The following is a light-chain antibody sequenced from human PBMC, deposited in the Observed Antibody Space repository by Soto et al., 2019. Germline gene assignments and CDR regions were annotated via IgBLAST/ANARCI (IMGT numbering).Light chain of an antibody. CDR3: QQYNNWPPT. CDR1: QSVSSN. CDR2: GAS. Sequence: IVMTQSAAALSVSQRERATLSCRASQSVSSNLAWYQQKPGQAPRLLIYGASTRATGIPARFSGSGSGTEFNLTISSLQSEDVAVYYCQQYNNWPPTFAQGTRLEIK. V-gene: IGKV3-15*01. J-gene: IGKJ5*01.